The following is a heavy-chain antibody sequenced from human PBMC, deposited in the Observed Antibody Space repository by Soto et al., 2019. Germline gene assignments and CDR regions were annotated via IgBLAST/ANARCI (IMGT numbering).Heavy chain of an antibody. J-gene: IGHJ4*02. CDR1: GFTFSTYG. Sequence: QVQLVETGGGVVQPGTSLRLSCVASGFTFSTYGMHWVRQAPGKGLEWVAVIWYDGSNKYYADSVKGRFTISRYNSKNTLYLQMNGLRPEDTAVYYCARGETANWGENFWGQGTLVTVSS. CDR2: IWYDGSNK. V-gene: IGHV3-33*01. D-gene: IGHD7-27*01. CDR3: ARGETANWGENF.